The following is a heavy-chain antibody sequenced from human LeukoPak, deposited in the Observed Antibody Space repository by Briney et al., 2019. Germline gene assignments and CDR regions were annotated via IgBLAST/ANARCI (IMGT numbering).Heavy chain of an antibody. V-gene: IGHV3-23*01. CDR3: AKPVVQYSSGWYWVDY. J-gene: IGHJ4*02. Sequence: PGGSLRLSCAASEFTYGMNWVRQAPGKGLECVSAISSSGSNTYYADSVKGRFTISRDNSKNTLYLQMNSLRAEDTAVYYCAKPVVQYSSGWYWVDYWGQGTLVTVSS. CDR1: EFTYG. CDR2: ISSSGSNT. D-gene: IGHD6-19*01.